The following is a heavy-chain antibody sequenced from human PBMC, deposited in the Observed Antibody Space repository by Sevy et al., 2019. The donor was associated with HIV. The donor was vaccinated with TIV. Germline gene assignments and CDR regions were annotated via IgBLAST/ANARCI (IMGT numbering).Heavy chain of an antibody. D-gene: IGHD3-3*01. CDR1: GFNFSSYG. Sequence: GGSLRLSCAASGFNFSSYGMHGVRQAPGKGLEWVAVISYAGSSKYYADSMKGRFTISRDNSKNTLYLQINSLRAEDRAVYYCAKESGSYYDFWSGHDAFDIWGQGTMVTVSS. V-gene: IGHV3-30*18. CDR3: AKESGSYYDFWSGHDAFDI. J-gene: IGHJ3*02. CDR2: ISYAGSSK.